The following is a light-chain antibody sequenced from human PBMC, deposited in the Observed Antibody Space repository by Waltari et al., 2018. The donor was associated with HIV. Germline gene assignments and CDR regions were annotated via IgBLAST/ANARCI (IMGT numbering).Light chain of an antibody. V-gene: IGLV6-57*02. CDR1: SARIHSTY. J-gene: IGLJ3*02. Sequence: NFMLTQPHSVSESPGQTVTLSCTGGSARIHSTYGQWYQQRPGSAPTTVIYEDNQRPSGVPDRFSGSIDSSSNSASLTISGLKTEDEADYYCQSYDSSNWVFGGGTKLTVL. CDR3: QSYDSSNWV. CDR2: EDN.